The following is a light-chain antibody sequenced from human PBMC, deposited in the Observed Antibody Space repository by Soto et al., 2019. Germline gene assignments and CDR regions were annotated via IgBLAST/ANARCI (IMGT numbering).Light chain of an antibody. CDR2: AAS. CDR3: LQDYNYPWT. V-gene: IGKV1-6*01. J-gene: IGKJ1*01. Sequence: AIQMTQSPSSLSASVGDRVTITCRASQAIRNDLAWYQQKAGKAPKLLISAASILQSGVPSRFSGHGSGTDFTLTISSLQSEDLATYYCLQDYNYPWTFGQGTKVEI. CDR1: QAIRND.